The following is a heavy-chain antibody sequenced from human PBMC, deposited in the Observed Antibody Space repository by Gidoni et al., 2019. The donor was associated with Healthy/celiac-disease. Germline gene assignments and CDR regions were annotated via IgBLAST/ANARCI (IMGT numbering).Heavy chain of an antibody. J-gene: IGHJ4*02. CDR2: ISSSSSYI. Sequence: EVQLVESGGGLVKPGGSLRLSCAASGFTVSSYSMNWVRQAPGKGLEWVSSISSSSSYIYYADSVKGRFTISRDNAKNSLYLQMNSLRAEDTAVYYCARAPRIAVAGIFDYWGQGTLVTVSS. CDR1: GFTVSSYS. D-gene: IGHD6-19*01. V-gene: IGHV3-21*01. CDR3: ARAPRIAVAGIFDY.